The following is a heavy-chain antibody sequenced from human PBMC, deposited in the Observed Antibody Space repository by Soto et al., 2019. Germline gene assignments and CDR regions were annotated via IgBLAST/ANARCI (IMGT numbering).Heavy chain of an antibody. CDR3: ARSHCSSTSCYLYYYYGMDV. J-gene: IGHJ6*02. Sequence: PSETLSLTCTVSGGSISSSSYYWGWIRQPPGKGLEWIGSIYYSGSTYYNPSLKSRVTLSVDTSKNQFSLKLSSVTAADTAVYYCARSHCSSTSCYLYYYYGMDVWGQGTKVTVYS. CDR2: IYYSGST. D-gene: IGHD2-2*01. V-gene: IGHV4-39*01. CDR1: GGSISSSSYY.